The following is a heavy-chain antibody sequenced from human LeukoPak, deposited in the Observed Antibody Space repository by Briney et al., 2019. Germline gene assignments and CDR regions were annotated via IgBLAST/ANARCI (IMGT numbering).Heavy chain of an antibody. J-gene: IGHJ3*02. CDR1: GYTFTSYY. CDR2: IKPSGGST. D-gene: IGHD6-13*01. V-gene: IGHV1-46*01. CDR3: AKQINDAFDI. Sequence: GASVKVSCKAPGYTFTSYYMHWVRQAPGHGLEWMGIIKPSGGSTSYAQKFQGRVTMTRDTSTSTVYMELSSLRSEDTAVYYCAKQINDAFDIWGQGTMVTVSS.